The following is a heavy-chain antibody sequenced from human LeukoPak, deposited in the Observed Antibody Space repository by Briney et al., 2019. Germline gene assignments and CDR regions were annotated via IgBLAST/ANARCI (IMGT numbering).Heavy chain of an antibody. D-gene: IGHD3-10*01. Sequence: PSETLSLTCSVSGVSISSGSNYWGWIRQPPGKTLEWIGSIYSSGSTYYNPSLKSRVIILIDTTKNHFSLNLSSVTAADTAVYYCARSDGYGLVGIWGQGTMVTVSS. V-gene: IGHV4-39*07. CDR3: ARSDGYGLVGI. CDR2: IYSSGST. CDR1: GVSISSGSNY. J-gene: IGHJ3*02.